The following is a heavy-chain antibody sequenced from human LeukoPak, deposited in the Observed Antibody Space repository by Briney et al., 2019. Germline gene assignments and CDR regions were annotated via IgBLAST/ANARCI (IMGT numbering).Heavy chain of an antibody. CDR2: ISSSSSYI. V-gene: IGHV3-21*01. CDR3: ARVTEMATTNYFDY. CDR1: GFTFSSYS. J-gene: IGHJ4*02. Sequence: GGSLRLSCAASGFTFSSYSMNWVRQAPGKGLEWVSSISSSSSYIYYADSVKGRFTVSRDNAKNSLYLQMNSLRAEDTAVYYCARVTEMATTNYFDYWGQGTLVTVSS. D-gene: IGHD5-24*01.